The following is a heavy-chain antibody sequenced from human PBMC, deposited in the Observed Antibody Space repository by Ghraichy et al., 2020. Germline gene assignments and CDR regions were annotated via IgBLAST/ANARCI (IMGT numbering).Heavy chain of an antibody. CDR3: ARSPTSGRDYGDAFDI. J-gene: IGHJ3*02. D-gene: IGHD1-26*01. CDR1: GGSISSYY. Sequence: SETLSLTCTVSGGSISSYYWSWIRQPPGKGLEWIGYIYYSGSTNYNPSLKSRVTISVDTSKNQFFLKLSSVTAADTAVYYCARSPTSGRDYGDAFDIWGQGTMVTVSS. V-gene: IGHV4-59*01. CDR2: IYYSGST.